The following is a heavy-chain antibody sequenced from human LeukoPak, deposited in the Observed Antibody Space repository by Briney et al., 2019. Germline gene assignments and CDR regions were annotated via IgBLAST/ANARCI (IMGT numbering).Heavy chain of an antibody. D-gene: IGHD1-26*01. Sequence: PSETLSLTCTVSGGSVSSGSYYWSWIRQPPGKGLEWIGYIYYSGSTNYNPSLKSRVTISVDTSKNQFSLKLSSVTAADTAVYYCARVCRFRSGSYYFDYWGQGTLVTVSS. V-gene: IGHV4-61*01. CDR3: ARVCRFRSGSYYFDY. J-gene: IGHJ4*02. CDR1: GGSVSSGSYY. CDR2: IYYSGST.